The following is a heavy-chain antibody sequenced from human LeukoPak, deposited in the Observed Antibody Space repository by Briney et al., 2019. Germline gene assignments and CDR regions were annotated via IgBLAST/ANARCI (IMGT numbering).Heavy chain of an antibody. CDR3: ARVAAGKYFDY. CDR1: GGSISSTNW. D-gene: IGHD1-26*01. Sequence: SETLSLTCAVSGGSISSTNWWSWVRQPPGKGLEWIGEIYHSGSTNYNPSLKSRVIISVDKSKNQFSLKLASVTAADTAVYYCARVAAGKYFDYWGQGTLVTVSS. J-gene: IGHJ4*02. V-gene: IGHV4-4*02. CDR2: IYHSGST.